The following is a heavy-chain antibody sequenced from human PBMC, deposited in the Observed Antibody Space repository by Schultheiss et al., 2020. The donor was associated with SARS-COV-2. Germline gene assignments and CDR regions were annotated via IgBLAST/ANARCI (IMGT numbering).Heavy chain of an antibody. CDR2: INPNSGGT. V-gene: IGHV1-2*02. D-gene: IGHD3-3*02. J-gene: IGHJ4*02. CDR3: ARVPHFWSGYYGPTDY. Sequence: ASVKVSCKASGYTFTGYYMHWVRQAPGQGLEWMGWINPNSGGTNYAQKFQGRVTMTRDTSISTAYMELSRLRSDDTAVYYCARVPHFWSGYYGPTDYWGQGTLVTVSS. CDR1: GYTFTGYY.